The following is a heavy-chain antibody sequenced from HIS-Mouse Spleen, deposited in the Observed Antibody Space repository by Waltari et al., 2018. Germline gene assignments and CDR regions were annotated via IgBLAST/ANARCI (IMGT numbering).Heavy chain of an antibody. J-gene: IGHJ5*02. CDR2: IYYSGRT. Sequence: QLQLQESGPGLVKPSETLSLTCTVSGGSISSSSYYWGWIRQPPGKGLEWIGSIYYSGRTYYNPSLKSRVTISVDTSKNQFSLKLCSVTAADTAVYYCARIAYDILTGYQGWFDPWGQGTLVTVSS. V-gene: IGHV4-39*07. CDR1: GGSISSSSYY. D-gene: IGHD3-9*01. CDR3: ARIAYDILTGYQGWFDP.